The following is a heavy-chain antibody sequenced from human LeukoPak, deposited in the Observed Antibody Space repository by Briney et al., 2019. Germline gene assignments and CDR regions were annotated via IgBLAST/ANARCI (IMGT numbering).Heavy chain of an antibody. CDR1: GGSISSGGYS. J-gene: IGHJ5*02. V-gene: IGHV4-30-2*01. D-gene: IGHD6-13*01. CDR2: IYHSGST. CDR3: ARERVRLAAAATGNWFDP. Sequence: SETLSLTCAVSGGSISSGGYSWGWIRQPPGKGLEWIGYIYHSGSTYYNPSLKSRVTISVDSSRNQFSLNLSSVTAADTAVYYCARERVRLAAAATGNWFDPWGQGTLVTVSS.